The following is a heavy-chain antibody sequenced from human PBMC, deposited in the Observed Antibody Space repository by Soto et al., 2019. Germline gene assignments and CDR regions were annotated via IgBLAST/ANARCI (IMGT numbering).Heavy chain of an antibody. CDR2: INRDGNEE. V-gene: IGHV3-7*03. J-gene: IGHJ4*02. CDR1: GFTLSFHR. CDR3: ARGYSSPDY. D-gene: IGHD6-13*01. Sequence: QLVESGGGLVQPGGSLRLTCAASGFTLSFHRMSWLRQAPGKGLEWVAYINRDGNEEKYLDSVKGRFIISRDNAKNSLYLQMNSLRADDTALYYCARGYSSPDYWGQGTLVTVSS.